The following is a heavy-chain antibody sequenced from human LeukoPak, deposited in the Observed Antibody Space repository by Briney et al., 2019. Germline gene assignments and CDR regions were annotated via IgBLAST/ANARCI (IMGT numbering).Heavy chain of an antibody. V-gene: IGHV3-7*01. D-gene: IGHD1-14*01. J-gene: IGHJ5*02. CDR3: ARGIATGIDWFDP. Sequence: GGSLRLSCAASGFTFSSHWMTWVRQAPGKGLEWVANIKQDGSETYYVDSVKGRFTISRDNAKNSLYLQMNSLRAEVTAVYYCARGIATGIDWFDPWGQGTLVTVSS. CDR2: IKQDGSET. CDR1: GFTFSSHW.